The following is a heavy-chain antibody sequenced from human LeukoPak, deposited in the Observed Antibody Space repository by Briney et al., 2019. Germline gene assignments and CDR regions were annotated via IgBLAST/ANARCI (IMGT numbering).Heavy chain of an antibody. CDR2: ISSSSSYI. J-gene: IGHJ3*02. D-gene: IGHD2-15*01. CDR3: ARSFSTYCSGGSCSPGAVDI. V-gene: IGHV3-21*01. Sequence: GGSLRPSCAASGFTFSSYSMNWVRQAPGKGLEWVSSISSSSSYIYYADSVKGRFTISRDNAKNSLYLQMNSLRAEDTAVYYCARSFSTYCSGGSCSPGAVDIWGQGTMVTVSS. CDR1: GFTFSSYS.